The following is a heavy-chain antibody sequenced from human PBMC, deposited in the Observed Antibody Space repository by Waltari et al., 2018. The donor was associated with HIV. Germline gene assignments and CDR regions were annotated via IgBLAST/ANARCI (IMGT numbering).Heavy chain of an antibody. V-gene: IGHV4-59*01. D-gene: IGHD3-22*01. Sequence: QVQLQESGPGLVKPSETLSLTCTVSGGSISSYYWSWIRQPPGKGLEWIGYIYYSGSTNYNPSLKSRVTISVDTSKNQFSLKLSSVTAADTAVYYCAREGSDYYDSSAPRYYFDYWGQGTLVTVSS. CDR3: AREGSDYYDSSAPRYYFDY. J-gene: IGHJ4*02. CDR1: GGSISSYY. CDR2: IYYSGST.